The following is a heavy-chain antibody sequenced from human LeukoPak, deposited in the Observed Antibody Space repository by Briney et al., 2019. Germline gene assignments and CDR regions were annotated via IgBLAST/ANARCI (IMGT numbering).Heavy chain of an antibody. D-gene: IGHD6-19*01. CDR1: GFTFNSYA. CDR2: ISGSGGTT. V-gene: IGHV3-23*01. J-gene: IGHJ5*02. Sequence: GGSLRLSCAASGFTFNSYAMSWVRQAPGKGLEWVSAISGSGGTTYYADSVKGRFTISRDNSKNTLYLQTNSLRADDTAVYYCAKDAGYSSGWRPWGQGTLVTVSS. CDR3: AKDAGYSSGWRP.